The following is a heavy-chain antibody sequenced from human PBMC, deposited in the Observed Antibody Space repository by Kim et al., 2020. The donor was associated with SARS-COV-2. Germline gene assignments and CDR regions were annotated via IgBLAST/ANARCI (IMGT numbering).Heavy chain of an antibody. D-gene: IGHD3-22*01. CDR3: ALSMTPGGTPWSWFDP. CDR1: GYDFSGYW. V-gene: IGHV5-51*01. Sequence: GESLKISCKGSGYDFSGYWIGWVRQMPGKGLEWMGIIYPDDSDTRYGPSFEGQVTISADKSISTAFLQWNSLKASDTAMYYCALSMTPGGTPWSWFDPWGQGTPVTVSS. CDR2: IYPDDSDT. J-gene: IGHJ5*02.